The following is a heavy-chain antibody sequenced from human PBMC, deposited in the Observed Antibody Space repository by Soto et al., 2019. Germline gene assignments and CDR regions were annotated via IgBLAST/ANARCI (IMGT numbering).Heavy chain of an antibody. V-gene: IGHV4-34*01. CDR2: INHSGST. J-gene: IGHJ5*02. CDR3: ARGRRINSSSYRERNWFDH. Sequence: XASLSLSCAVYGGSFSDYSWSWIRQPPVKGLEWMGEINHSGSTNYNPSLKSRVTISVETSKNQFSLKLSSVTAADTAVYYCARGRRINSSSYRERNWFDHWGQGTLVTVS. D-gene: IGHD6-6*01. CDR1: GGSFSDYS.